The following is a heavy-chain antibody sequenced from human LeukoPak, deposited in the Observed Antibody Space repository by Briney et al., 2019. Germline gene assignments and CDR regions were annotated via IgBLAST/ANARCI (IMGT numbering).Heavy chain of an antibody. Sequence: SETLSLTCTVSGGSISSSSYYWGWIRQPPGKGLEWIGSIYYSGSTYYNPSLKSRVTISVDTSKNQFSLKLSSVTAADTAVYYCARRVGGYCSSTSCYGPQSPPDYWGQGTLVTVSS. CDR1: GGSISSSSYY. D-gene: IGHD2-2*01. J-gene: IGHJ4*02. V-gene: IGHV4-39*07. CDR3: ARRVGGYCSSTSCYGPQSPPDY. CDR2: IYYSGST.